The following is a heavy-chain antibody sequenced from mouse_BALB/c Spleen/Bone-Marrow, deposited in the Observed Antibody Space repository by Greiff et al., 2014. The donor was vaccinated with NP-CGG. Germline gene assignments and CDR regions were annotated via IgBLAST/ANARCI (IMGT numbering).Heavy chain of an antibody. J-gene: IGHJ4*01. CDR3: ARAITDAMDY. V-gene: IGHV1-54*01. CDR2: INSGSGGT. D-gene: IGHD2-4*01. CDR1: GYAFTNYL. Sequence: VQLVESGAELVRPGTSVKVSCKGSGYAFTNYLIEWVKQRPGRGLEWIGVINSGSGGTKYNEKFKGKATLTADKSSSTAHMQLSSLTSDDSAVYFCARAITDAMDYWGQGTSVTVSS.